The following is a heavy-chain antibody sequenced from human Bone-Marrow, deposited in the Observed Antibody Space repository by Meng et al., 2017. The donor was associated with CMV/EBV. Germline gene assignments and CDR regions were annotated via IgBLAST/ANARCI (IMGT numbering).Heavy chain of an antibody. D-gene: IGHD4-11*01. CDR2: IKQDGSEK. CDR3: ARGSNYRYFDY. V-gene: IGHV3-7*01. CDR1: GFTFSSYW. J-gene: IGHJ4*02. Sequence: GESLKISCAASGFTFSSYWMSWVRQAPGKGLEWVANIKQDGSEKYYVDSVKGRFTISRDNAKNSLYLQMNSLRAEDTAVYYCARGSNYRYFDYWSQGTLVTVSS.